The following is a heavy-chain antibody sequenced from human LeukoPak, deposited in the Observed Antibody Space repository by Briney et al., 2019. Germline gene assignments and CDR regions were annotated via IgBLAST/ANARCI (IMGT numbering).Heavy chain of an antibody. CDR2: INSDGSSI. J-gene: IGHJ4*02. Sequence: GGSLRLSCAASGFTFSSYWMHWVRQDPGKGLVWVSRINSDGSSITYADSVKGRFTISRDNAKNTLYLQMNSLGVEDTAVYYCAREGRVSGYDFDSWGQGALVTVSS. CDR1: GFTFSSYW. D-gene: IGHD5-12*01. V-gene: IGHV3-74*03. CDR3: AREGRVSGYDFDS.